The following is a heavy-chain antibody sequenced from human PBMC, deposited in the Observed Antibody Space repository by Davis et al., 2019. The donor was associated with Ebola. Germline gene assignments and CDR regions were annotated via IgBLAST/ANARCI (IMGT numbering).Heavy chain of an antibody. D-gene: IGHD1-14*01. J-gene: IGHJ6*03. CDR3: ARHPGMSYYYYMDV. CDR2: IYYSGST. V-gene: IGHV4-31*03. CDR1: GGSISSGGYY. Sequence: SETLSLTCTVSGGSISSGGYYWSWIRQHPGKGLEWIGYIYYSGSTYYNPSLKSRVTISVDTSKNQFSLKRSSVTAADTAVYYCARHPGMSYYYYMDVWGKGTTVTVSS.